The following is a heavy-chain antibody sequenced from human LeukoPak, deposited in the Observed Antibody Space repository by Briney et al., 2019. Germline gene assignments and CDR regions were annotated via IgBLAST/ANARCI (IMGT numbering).Heavy chain of an antibody. V-gene: IGHV3-7*01. J-gene: IGHJ6*04. CDR2: IKQDGSEK. Sequence: LPGGSQRLSCAASGFTFSSYWMSWVRQAPGKGLEWVANIKQDGSEKYYVDSVKGRFTISRDNAKNSLYLQMNSLRAEDTAVYYCARDRCTNGVCYNVAGMDVWGKGTTVTVSS. CDR3: ARDRCTNGVCYNVAGMDV. D-gene: IGHD2-8*01. CDR1: GFTFSSYW.